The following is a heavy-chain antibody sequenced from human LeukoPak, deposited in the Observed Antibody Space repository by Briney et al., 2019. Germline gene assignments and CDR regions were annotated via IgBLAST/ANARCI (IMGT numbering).Heavy chain of an antibody. CDR2: IDWDDDK. V-gene: IGHV2-70*04. J-gene: IGHJ6*03. CDR3: ARMRGDTLGMDV. Sequence: SGPALVKPTQTLTLTCTLSGFSLSTSGMRVSWIRQPPGKALEGLARIDWDDDKFYSTSLKTRLTISKDTSKNQVVLTMTNMNPVDTATYYCARMRGDTLGMDVWGKGTTVTVSS. D-gene: IGHD2-2*02. CDR1: GFSLSTSGMR.